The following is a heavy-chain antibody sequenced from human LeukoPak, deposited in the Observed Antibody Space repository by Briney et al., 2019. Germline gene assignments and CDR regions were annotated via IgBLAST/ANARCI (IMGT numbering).Heavy chain of an antibody. J-gene: IGHJ4*02. D-gene: IGHD5-18*01. CDR2: IIPIFGTA. CDR1: GGTFSSYA. CDR3: ARGPERNTAMVPYYFDY. Sequence: RASVKVSCKASGGTFSSYAISWVRQAPGQGLEWMGGIIPIFGTANYAQKFQGRVTITADKSTSTAYMELSSLRSEDTAVYYCARGPERNTAMVPYYFDYWGQGTLVTVSS. V-gene: IGHV1-69*06.